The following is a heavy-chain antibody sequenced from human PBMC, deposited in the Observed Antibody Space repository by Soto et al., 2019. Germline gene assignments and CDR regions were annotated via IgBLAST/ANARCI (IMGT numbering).Heavy chain of an antibody. D-gene: IGHD3-9*01. CDR1: GYTFTSYG. V-gene: IGHV1-18*01. Sequence: QVQLVQSGAEVKKPGASVKVSCKASGYTFTSYGISWVRQAPGQGLEWMGWISAYNGDTKYAEKLQGRVTMTTDTSTSTAYMELRSLRSDDTAVYYCVRDRGTVLASPVILNTPNWFDPWGQGTRVTVSS. J-gene: IGHJ5*02. CDR3: VRDRGTVLASPVILNTPNWFDP. CDR2: ISAYNGDT.